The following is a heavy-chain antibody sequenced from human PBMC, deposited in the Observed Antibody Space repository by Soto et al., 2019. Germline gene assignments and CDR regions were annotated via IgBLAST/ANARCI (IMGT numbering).Heavy chain of an antibody. V-gene: IGHV3-30-3*01. Sequence: GSLRLSCAASAFTFRSYAMHWVRQAPGKGLEWVAIISYDEICKYYADSVKGRFTISRDNSKNTLYLQMNSLRTEDTAVYYCARALDFWSAYFDYWGQGS. CDR3: ARALDFWSAYFDY. CDR1: AFTFRSYA. CDR2: ISYDEICK. J-gene: IGHJ4*02. D-gene: IGHD3-3*01.